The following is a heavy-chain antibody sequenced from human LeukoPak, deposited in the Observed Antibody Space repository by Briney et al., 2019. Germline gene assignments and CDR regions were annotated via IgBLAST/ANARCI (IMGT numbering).Heavy chain of an antibody. J-gene: IGHJ5*02. Sequence: GASVKVSCKASGYTFTSYYLHWVRQAPGQGLEWMGIINPSAGSTSYAQKFQGRVTMTRDTSTSTVYMELSSLRSEDTAVYYCAREDVVVVAATLFSNWFDPWGQGTLVTVSS. CDR3: AREDVVVVAATLFSNWFDP. D-gene: IGHD2-15*01. V-gene: IGHV1-46*01. CDR1: GYTFTSYY. CDR2: INPSAGST.